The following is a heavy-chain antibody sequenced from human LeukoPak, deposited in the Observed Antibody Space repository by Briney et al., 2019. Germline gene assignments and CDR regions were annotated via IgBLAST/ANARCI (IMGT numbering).Heavy chain of an antibody. V-gene: IGHV3-48*02. J-gene: IGHJ4*02. CDR3: ARDLRLRGPTGGY. Sequence: GGSLRLSCAASGFTFSSYSMNWVRQAPGKGLEWVSYISSSSSTIYYADSVKGRFTISRDNAKNPLYPQMNSLRDEDTAVYYCARDLRLRGPTGGYWGQGTLVTVSS. CDR1: GFTFSSYS. CDR2: ISSSSSTI. D-gene: IGHD4-17*01.